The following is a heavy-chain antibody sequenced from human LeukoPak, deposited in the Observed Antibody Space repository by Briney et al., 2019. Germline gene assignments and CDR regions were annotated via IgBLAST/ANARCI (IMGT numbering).Heavy chain of an antibody. CDR1: GFTFSRHV. CDR3: ARGGIPTGPYYYFYYMDV. J-gene: IGHJ6*03. Sequence: GGSLRLSCAASGFTFSRHVMQWVRQAPGKGLEWVAVISYDGNNRFYADSVKGRFTISRDNSRNTLYLQMNSLSGDGAAVYSCARGGIPTGPYYYFYYMDVWGKGTAVTVSS. D-gene: IGHD1-14*01. V-gene: IGHV3-30*01. CDR2: ISYDGNNR.